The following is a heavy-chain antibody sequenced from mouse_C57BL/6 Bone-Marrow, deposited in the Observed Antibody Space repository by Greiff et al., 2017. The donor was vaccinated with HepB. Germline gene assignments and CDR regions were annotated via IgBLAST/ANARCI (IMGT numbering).Heavy chain of an antibody. V-gene: IGHV1-82*01. D-gene: IGHD2-3*01. CDR1: GYAFSSSW. Sequence: QVQLQQSGPELVKPGASVKISCKASGYAFSSSWMNWVKQRPGKGLEWIGRIYPGDGDTNYNGKFKGKATLTADKSSSTAYMQLSSLTSEDSAVYFCADGVTTYFDYWGQGTTLTVSS. CDR3: ADGVTTYFDY. CDR2: IYPGDGDT. J-gene: IGHJ2*01.